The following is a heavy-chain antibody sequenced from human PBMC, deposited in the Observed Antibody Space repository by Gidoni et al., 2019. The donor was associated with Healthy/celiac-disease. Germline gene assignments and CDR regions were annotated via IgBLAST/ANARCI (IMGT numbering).Heavy chain of an antibody. D-gene: IGHD2-15*01. CDR3: AFGNCSGGSCYSGRISWFDP. Sequence: QVQLVQSVAEVKKPGASVKVSCKASGYTFTRYGISWVRQAPGQGLEWMGWISAYNGNTNYAQKLQGRVTMTTDTSTSTAYMELRSLRSDDTAVYYCAFGNCSGGSCYSGRISWFDPWGQGTLVTVSS. V-gene: IGHV1-18*04. J-gene: IGHJ5*02. CDR2: ISAYNGNT. CDR1: GYTFTRYG.